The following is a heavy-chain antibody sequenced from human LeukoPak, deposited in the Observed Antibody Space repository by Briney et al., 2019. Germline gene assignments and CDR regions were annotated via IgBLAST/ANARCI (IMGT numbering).Heavy chain of an antibody. D-gene: IGHD3-10*01. Sequence: SGGSLRLSCAASGFTFDDYAMHWVRQAPGKGLEWVSGISWNSGSIGYADSVKGRFTISRDNAKNSLYLQMNSLRAEDTALYYCAKDLRRGYYYGSGSYLPRWYYYGMDVWGQGATVTVSS. V-gene: IGHV3-9*01. CDR3: AKDLRRGYYYGSGSYLPRWYYYGMDV. CDR2: ISWNSGSI. CDR1: GFTFDDYA. J-gene: IGHJ6*02.